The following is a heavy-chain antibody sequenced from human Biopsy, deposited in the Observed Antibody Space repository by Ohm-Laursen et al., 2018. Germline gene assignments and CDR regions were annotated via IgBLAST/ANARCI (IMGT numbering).Heavy chain of an antibody. Sequence: ASVKVSCNASGYTFTSYGISWVRQAPGQGLEWMGWINTENGNTIYAQNLQGRVTMTADTSTSTVYMEVTSLRSDDTAVYYCARLTGDPSYWGQGILVTVSS. J-gene: IGHJ4*02. D-gene: IGHD7-27*01. CDR1: GYTFTSYG. CDR2: INTENGNT. V-gene: IGHV1-18*01. CDR3: ARLTGDPSY.